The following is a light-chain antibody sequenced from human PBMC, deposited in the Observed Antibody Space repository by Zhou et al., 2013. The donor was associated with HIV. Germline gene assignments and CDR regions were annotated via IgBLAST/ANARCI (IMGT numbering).Light chain of an antibody. CDR3: QSYDISLGGWRV. Sequence: QSVLTQPPSASGTPGQRVTISCSGSISNIGNNTVNWYQQFPGMAPKLLIYRRNQRPSGVPDRFSGSKSGTSTSLAINRLQSEDEAHYYCQSYDISLGGWRVFGGGT. J-gene: IGLJ3*02. CDR2: RRN. CDR1: ISNIGNNT. V-gene: IGLV1-44*01.